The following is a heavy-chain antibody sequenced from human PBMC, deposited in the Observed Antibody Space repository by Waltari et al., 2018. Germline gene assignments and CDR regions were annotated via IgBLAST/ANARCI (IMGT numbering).Heavy chain of an antibody. CDR1: DYSFNIYG. CDR3: ARSTYYYDISGYWD. CDR2: ISADNGNT. V-gene: IGHV1-18*01. Sequence: QVQLVQSGAEVKKPGASVKVSCKASDYSFNIYGINWVRQAPGQGLEWMGWISADNGNTKYSQKLQGRVTMTTDTSTSTVYMELRSLRSDDTAVYYCARSTYYYDISGYWDWGQGTLVTVSS. D-gene: IGHD3-22*01. J-gene: IGHJ4*02.